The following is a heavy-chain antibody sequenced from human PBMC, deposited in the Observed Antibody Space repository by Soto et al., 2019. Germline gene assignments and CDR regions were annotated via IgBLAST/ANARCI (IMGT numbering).Heavy chain of an antibody. Sequence: EVQLVESGGGLVKPGGSLRLSCAVSGFDFSDFTINWVRQAPGKGLGWVSSISPRSDYIYYADSLKGRFTISRDDAKNSLSLQMNSLRAEDTAVYYCARVRSYSYGQGYGMDVWGQGTTVTVSS. J-gene: IGHJ6*02. D-gene: IGHD5-18*01. CDR3: ARVRSYSYGQGYGMDV. CDR1: GFDFSDFT. CDR2: ISPRSDYI. V-gene: IGHV3-21*01.